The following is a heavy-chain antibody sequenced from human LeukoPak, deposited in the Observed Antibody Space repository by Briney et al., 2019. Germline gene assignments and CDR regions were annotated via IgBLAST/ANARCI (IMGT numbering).Heavy chain of an antibody. D-gene: IGHD5-18*01. J-gene: IGHJ2*01. Sequence: GGSLRLSCAASGFTVSSNEMSWVRQAPGKGLEWVSSISGGSTYYADSRKGRFTISRDNSKNSLYLQMNSLRAEDMALYYCAKDSPGYSYGPLDLWGRGTLVTVSS. CDR1: GFTVSSNE. CDR3: AKDSPGYSYGPLDL. CDR2: ISGGST. V-gene: IGHV3-38-3*01.